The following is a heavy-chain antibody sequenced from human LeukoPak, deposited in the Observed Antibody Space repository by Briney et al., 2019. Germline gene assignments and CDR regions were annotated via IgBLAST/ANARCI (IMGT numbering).Heavy chain of an antibody. CDR3: ARAGYCSSTSCYPIDY. Sequence: GASVKVSCKASGYTFTSYDINWVRQATGQGLEWMGWMNPNSGNTGYAQKFQGRVTITRNTSISTAYMELSSLRSEDTAVYYCARAGYCSSTSCYPIDYWGQGTLVTVSS. CDR2: MNPNSGNT. CDR1: GYTFTSYD. V-gene: IGHV1-8*03. J-gene: IGHJ4*02. D-gene: IGHD2-2*01.